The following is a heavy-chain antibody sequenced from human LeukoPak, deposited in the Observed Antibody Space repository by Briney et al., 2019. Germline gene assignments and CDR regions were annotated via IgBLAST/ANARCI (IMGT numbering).Heavy chain of an antibody. CDR2: IRSKVYGGTT. CDR3: TRQIRTTTDYLDY. Sequence: GGSLRLSCAGSGFTFSYFALTWVRQAPGKGLEWVGFIRSKVYGGTTEYAASVKGRFTISRDDSKNIAYLQLNSLKTEDTAVYYCTRQIRTTTDYLDYWGQGALVTVSS. D-gene: IGHD4-11*01. V-gene: IGHV3-49*04. CDR1: GFTFSYFA. J-gene: IGHJ4*02.